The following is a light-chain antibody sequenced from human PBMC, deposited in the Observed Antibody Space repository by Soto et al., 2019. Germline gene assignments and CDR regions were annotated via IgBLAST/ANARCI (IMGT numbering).Light chain of an antibody. Sequence: DIQMTQSPSTLSASVGDRVTITCRASQNINSWLAWYQQKPGKAPKRLIYKASTLESGVPSRFSGSGSGTEYTLTISCLQPDDFATYYCQQYNSYSLFSFGPGTKVDNK. J-gene: IGKJ3*01. CDR1: QNINSW. CDR3: QQYNSYSLFS. CDR2: KAS. V-gene: IGKV1-5*03.